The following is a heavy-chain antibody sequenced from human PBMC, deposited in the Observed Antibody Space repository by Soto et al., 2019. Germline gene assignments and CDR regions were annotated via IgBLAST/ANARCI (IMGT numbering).Heavy chain of an antibody. D-gene: IGHD6-13*01. CDR3: ARAIRRTFIAAAGTRDYNWFDP. Sequence: SETLSLTCTVSGGSISSGGYYWSWIRQHPGKGLEWIGYIYYSGSTYYNPSLKSRVTISVDTSKNQFSLKLSSVTAADTAVYYCARAIRRTFIAAAGTRDYNWFDPWGQGTLVTVSS. V-gene: IGHV4-31*03. CDR1: GGSISSGGYY. CDR2: IYYSGST. J-gene: IGHJ5*02.